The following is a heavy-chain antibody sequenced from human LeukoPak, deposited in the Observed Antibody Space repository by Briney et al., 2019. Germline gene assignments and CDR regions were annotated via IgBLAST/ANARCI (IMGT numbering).Heavy chain of an antibody. CDR2: IVPIIGSA. D-gene: IGHD2-21*02. CDR1: GGAFNTYA. CDR3: ARDAAITVPGGGTAY. Sequence: SVKVSCKASGGAFNTYAIHWVRQAPGQGLEWMGRIVPIIGSANYAQNFQGRVTFTADKSTSTAYMELSNLKSEDTAVYYCARDAAITVPGGGTAYWGQGTLVTVSS. J-gene: IGHJ4*02. V-gene: IGHV1-69*04.